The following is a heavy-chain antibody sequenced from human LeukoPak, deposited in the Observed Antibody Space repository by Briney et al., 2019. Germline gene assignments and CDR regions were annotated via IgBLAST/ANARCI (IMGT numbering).Heavy chain of an antibody. CDR3: ARMGSGGPRSYYYYGMDV. Sequence: ASVKVSCKASGGTFSSYAISWVRQATGQGLEWMGWMNPNSGNTGYAQKFQGRVTMTRNTSISTAYMELSSLRSEDTAVYYCARMGSGGPRSYYYYGMDVWGQGTTVTVSS. V-gene: IGHV1-8*02. CDR2: MNPNSGNT. D-gene: IGHD3-16*01. CDR1: GGTFSSYA. J-gene: IGHJ6*02.